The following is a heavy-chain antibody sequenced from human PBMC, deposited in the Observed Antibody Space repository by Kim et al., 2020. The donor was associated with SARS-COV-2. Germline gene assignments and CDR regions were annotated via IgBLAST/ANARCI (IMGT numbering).Heavy chain of an antibody. V-gene: IGHV4-39*01. D-gene: IGHD5-12*01. CDR1: GGSISVSNFF. Sequence: SETLSLTCTVSGGSISVSNFFWVWFRQPPGKDWEWFVSLYYNGGTYYNPSLKRRVTISGDTPKNQSSLTLSSMTAADTAVYYCATPEECSGYDGAYYS. CDR2: LYYNGGT. CDR3: ATPEECSGYDGAYYS. J-gene: IGHJ6*01.